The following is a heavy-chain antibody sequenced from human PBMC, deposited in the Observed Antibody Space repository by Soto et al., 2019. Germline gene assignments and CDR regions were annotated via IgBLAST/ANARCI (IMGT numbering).Heavy chain of an antibody. V-gene: IGHV3-23*01. CDR3: AKGSASTDDFDS. J-gene: IGHJ4*02. Sequence: EVQLLESGGGLVQPGGSLRLSCAASGVTFSTYAMSWVRQAPGKGLEWVSAISRSGGSTYYADSVKGRFTVSRDNPENMLYLQMNSLTAEDTAVYFCAKGSASTDDFDSWGQGTLVTVSS. CDR1: GVTFSTYA. CDR2: ISRSGGST. D-gene: IGHD6-19*01.